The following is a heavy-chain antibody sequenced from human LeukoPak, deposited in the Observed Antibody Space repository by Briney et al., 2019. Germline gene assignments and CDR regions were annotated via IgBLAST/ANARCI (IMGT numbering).Heavy chain of an antibody. CDR3: ARGLYDFWSGDAFDI. CDR2: IYYSGST. V-gene: IGHV4-30-4*01. Sequence: PSQTLSLTCTVSGGSISSGDYYWSWIRQPPGKGLEWIGYIYYSGSTYYNPSLKRRVTISVDTSKNQFSLKLSSVTAADTAVYYCARGLYDFWSGDAFDIWGQGTMVTVSS. D-gene: IGHD3-3*01. J-gene: IGHJ3*02. CDR1: GGSISSGDYY.